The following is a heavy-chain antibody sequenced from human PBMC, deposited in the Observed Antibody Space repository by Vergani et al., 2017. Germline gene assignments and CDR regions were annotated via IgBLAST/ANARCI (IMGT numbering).Heavy chain of an antibody. CDR3: ARRVVTGTTWPRAFDI. J-gene: IGHJ3*02. V-gene: IGHV5-51*03. D-gene: IGHD1-1*01. CDR2: IYPGDSDT. Sequence: EVQLVQSGAEVKKPGESLKISCKGSGYSLTSYWIGWVRQMPGKGLEWIGIIYPGDSDTRYSPSFQGQVTISADKSISTAYLQWSSLKASDTAMYYCARRVVTGTTWPRAFDIWGQGTMVTVSS. CDR1: GYSLTSYW.